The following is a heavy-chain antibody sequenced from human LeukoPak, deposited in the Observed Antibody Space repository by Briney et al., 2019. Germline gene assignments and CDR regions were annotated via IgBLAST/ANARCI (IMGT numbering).Heavy chain of an antibody. J-gene: IGHJ5*02. CDR2: INPSRNT. CDR3: ARFIDEIDNWFDP. Sequence: SETVSLTCAVFGGSFSGYYWNWIRQPPGKGLEWIGQINPSRNTNYNPSLKSQVTISVDTSKSQFSLKLSSVTAADTAVYYCARFIDEIDNWFDPWGQGTLVTVSS. V-gene: IGHV4-34*01. D-gene: IGHD3-16*02. CDR1: GGSFSGYY.